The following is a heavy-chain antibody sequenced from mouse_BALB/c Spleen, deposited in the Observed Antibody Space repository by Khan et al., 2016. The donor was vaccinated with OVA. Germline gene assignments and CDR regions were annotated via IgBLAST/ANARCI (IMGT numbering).Heavy chain of an antibody. CDR1: GYSFTTYY. Sequence: VQLKQSGPELKKPGASVKISCKASGYSFTTYYMHWVKQSHGKSLEWIGYIDPFNGGNDYNQKFTGKATLTVDKSSSTAYMHLSSLTSEDSAVYYCARGTFDYWGQGTLVTVSA. J-gene: IGHJ3*01. V-gene: IGHV1-34*01. D-gene: IGHD2-14*01. CDR3: ARGTFDY. CDR2: IDPFNGGN.